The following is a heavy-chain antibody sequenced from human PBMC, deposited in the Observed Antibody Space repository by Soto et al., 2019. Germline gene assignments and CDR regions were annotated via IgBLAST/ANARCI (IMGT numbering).Heavy chain of an antibody. Sequence: SETLSLTCAVYGGSFSGYYWSWIRQPPGKGLEWIGEINHSGSTNYNPSLKSRVTISVDTSKNQFSLKLSSVTAADTAVYYCARERAGLLWFGEKNWFDPWGQGTLVTVSS. J-gene: IGHJ5*02. CDR3: ARERAGLLWFGEKNWFDP. CDR1: GGSFSGYY. CDR2: INHSGST. V-gene: IGHV4-34*01. D-gene: IGHD3-10*01.